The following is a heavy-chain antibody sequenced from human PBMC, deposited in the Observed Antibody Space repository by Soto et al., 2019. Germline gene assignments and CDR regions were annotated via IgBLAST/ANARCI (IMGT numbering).Heavy chain of an antibody. J-gene: IGHJ4*02. V-gene: IGHV3-30*09. D-gene: IGHD3-10*01. CDR1: GFIFSSYS. CDR2: ISYDGTTK. CDR3: VSLGGFGDLPLDN. Sequence: QMQLVESGGAVVQPGRSLRLSCAASGFIFSSYSMHWVRQAPGKGLEWVGDISYDGTTKDYAEIVKGRFAISRDNSKNTLYLQMNSLRAEDTAMFYCVSLGGFGDLPLDNWGQGTLFTVSS.